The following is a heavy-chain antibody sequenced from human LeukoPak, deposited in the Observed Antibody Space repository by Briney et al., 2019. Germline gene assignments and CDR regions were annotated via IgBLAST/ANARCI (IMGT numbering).Heavy chain of an antibody. Sequence: GGSLRLSCAASGFTFSSYSMTWVRHAPGQGLEWVSSISSSSSYIYYADSVKGRFTISRDNAKNSLYLQMNSLRAEDTAVYYCARVKRVPMVRGASDYWGQGTLVTVSS. CDR1: GFTFSSYS. CDR3: ARVKRVPMVRGASDY. CDR2: ISSSSSYI. J-gene: IGHJ4*02. V-gene: IGHV3-21*01. D-gene: IGHD3-10*01.